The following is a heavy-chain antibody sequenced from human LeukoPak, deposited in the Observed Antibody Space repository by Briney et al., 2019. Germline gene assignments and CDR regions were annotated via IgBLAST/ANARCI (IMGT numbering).Heavy chain of an antibody. J-gene: IGHJ4*02. Sequence: PGGSLRLSCVASGFTFSNYAMSWVRQAPGKGLEWVSAISGSGGNTYYADSVKGRFTISRDNSKNTLYLQMNSLRAEDTAVYYCTSGPGGSHPDYWGQGTLVTVSS. V-gene: IGHV3-23*01. CDR3: TSGPGGSHPDY. CDR1: GFTFSNYA. D-gene: IGHD1-26*01. CDR2: ISGSGGNT.